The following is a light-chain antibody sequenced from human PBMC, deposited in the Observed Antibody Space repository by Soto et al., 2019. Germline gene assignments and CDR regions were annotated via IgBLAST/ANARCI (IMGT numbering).Light chain of an antibody. V-gene: IGKV1-5*03. Sequence: DIQMTQSPSTLSASIGDRVTITFRASQNINTWLAWYQQKAGKAPMLLIYKASYLETGVPSRFRGSGSGTELTVSIGSLQPDDFAPYYCQQYNTFSQWTLGQGAKVDIK. CDR3: QQYNTFSQWT. CDR1: QNINTW. CDR2: KAS. J-gene: IGKJ1*01.